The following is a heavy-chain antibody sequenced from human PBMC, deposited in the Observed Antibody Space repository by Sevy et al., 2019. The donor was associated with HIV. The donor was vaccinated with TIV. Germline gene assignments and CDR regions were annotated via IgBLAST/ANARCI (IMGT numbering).Heavy chain of an antibody. CDR3: AAEDMTTFGGPLRVFDI. Sequence: ASVKVSCKASGLTFTNSAVQWVRQARGQRLEWIGWIVVGSDITNDAQRFHERVTITRDMSTNTAYMEVSRLRPDDTAVYYCAAEDMTTFGGPLRVFDIWCQGTMVTVSS. CDR1: GLTFTNSA. D-gene: IGHD3-16*01. J-gene: IGHJ3*02. V-gene: IGHV1-58*01. CDR2: IVVGSDIT.